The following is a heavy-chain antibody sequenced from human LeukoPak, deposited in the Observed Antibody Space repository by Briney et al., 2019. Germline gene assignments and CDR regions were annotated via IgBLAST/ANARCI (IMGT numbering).Heavy chain of an antibody. CDR3: ARNADIVVVPDYYYYMDV. J-gene: IGHJ6*03. Sequence: ASVKVSCKASGYTFTSYAMNWVRQAPGQGLEWMGWINTNTGNPTYAQGFTGRFVFSLDTSVSTAYLQISSLKAEDTAVYYCARNADIVVVPDYYYYMDVWGKGTTVTVSS. CDR2: INTNTGNP. D-gene: IGHD2-2*01. V-gene: IGHV7-4-1*02. CDR1: GYTFTSYA.